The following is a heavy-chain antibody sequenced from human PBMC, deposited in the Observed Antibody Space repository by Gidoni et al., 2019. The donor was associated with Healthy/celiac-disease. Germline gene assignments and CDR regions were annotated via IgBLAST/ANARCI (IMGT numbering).Heavy chain of an antibody. V-gene: IGHV3-21*01. CDR1: GFTFRSYS. CDR3: ARGVAVAGIDY. Sequence: SSAASGFTFRSYSMNWVRQAPGKGLEWVSSISSSSSYIYYADSVKGRFTISRDNAKNSLYLQMNSLRAEDTAVYYCARGVAVAGIDYWGQGTLVTVSS. CDR2: ISSSSSYI. J-gene: IGHJ4*02. D-gene: IGHD6-19*01.